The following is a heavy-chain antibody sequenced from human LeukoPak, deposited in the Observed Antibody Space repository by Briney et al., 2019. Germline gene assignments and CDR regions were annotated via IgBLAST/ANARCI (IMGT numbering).Heavy chain of an antibody. V-gene: IGHV3-49*04. CDR3: TRDPADYYDFWSGYHTPDDWFDP. D-gene: IGHD3-3*01. CDR1: GFTFGDYA. J-gene: IGHJ5*02. Sequence: GGSLRLSCTASGFTFGDYAMSWVRQAPGKGLEWVGFIRSKAYGGTTEYAASVKGRFTISRDDSKSIAYLQMNSLKTEGTAVYYCTRDPADYYDFWSGYHTPDDWFDPWGQGTLVTVSS. CDR2: IRSKAYGGTT.